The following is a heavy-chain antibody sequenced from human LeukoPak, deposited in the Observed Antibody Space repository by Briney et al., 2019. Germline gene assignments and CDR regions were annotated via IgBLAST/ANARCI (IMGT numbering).Heavy chain of an antibody. CDR2: IYYSGST. V-gene: IGHV4-39*01. Sequence: SETLSLTCTVSGGSISSSGYYWGWIRQPPGKGLEWIGGIYYSGSTYYNPSLKSRVTISVDTSKNQFSLKLRSVTAADTAVYYCARVSGYREYGMDVWGQGTTVTVSS. CDR3: ARVSGYREYGMDV. CDR1: GGSISSSGYY. D-gene: IGHD3-3*01. J-gene: IGHJ6*02.